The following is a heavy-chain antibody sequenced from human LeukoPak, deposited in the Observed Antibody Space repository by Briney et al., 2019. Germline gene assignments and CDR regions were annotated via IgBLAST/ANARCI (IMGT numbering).Heavy chain of an antibody. V-gene: IGHV3-23*01. CDR3: ARDRENCSGGSCYSYAFDI. CDR1: GFTFSSYA. Sequence: GGSLRLSCAASGFTFSSYAMSWVRQAPGKGLEWVSAISGSGGSTYYADSVKGRFTISRDNAKNSLYLQMNSLRAEDTAVYYCARDRENCSGGSCYSYAFDIWGQGTMVTVSS. CDR2: ISGSGGST. J-gene: IGHJ3*02. D-gene: IGHD2-15*01.